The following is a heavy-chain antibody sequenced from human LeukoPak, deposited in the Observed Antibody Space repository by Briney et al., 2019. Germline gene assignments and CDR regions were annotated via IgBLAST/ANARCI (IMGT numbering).Heavy chain of an antibody. D-gene: IGHD2-15*01. Sequence: PSETLSLTCAVYGGSFSGYYWSYNRQTPGMGLEWIGEISHSGGTNYNPSLKSRLTISVDTSKNQFSLKLNSVTAADTAVYYCASFRWAVGFEYWDQGTLVTVSS. J-gene: IGHJ4*02. CDR3: ASFRWAVGFEY. CDR1: GGSFSGYY. V-gene: IGHV4-34*01. CDR2: ISHSGGT.